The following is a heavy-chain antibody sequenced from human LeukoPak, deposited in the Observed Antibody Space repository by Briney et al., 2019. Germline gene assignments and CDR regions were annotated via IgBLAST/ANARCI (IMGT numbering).Heavy chain of an antibody. CDR1: GFTFSSYA. Sequence: GGSLRLSCAASGFTFSSYAMSWVRQAPGKGLEWVSSISSSSSYIYYADSVKGRFTISRDNAKNSLYLQMNSLRAEDTAVYYCARGRIDAFDIWGQGTMVTVSS. J-gene: IGHJ3*02. V-gene: IGHV3-21*01. CDR3: ARGRIDAFDI. CDR2: ISSSSSYI.